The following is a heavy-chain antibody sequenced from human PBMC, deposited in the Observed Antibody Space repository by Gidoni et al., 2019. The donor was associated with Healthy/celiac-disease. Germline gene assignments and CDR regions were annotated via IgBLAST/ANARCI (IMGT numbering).Heavy chain of an antibody. V-gene: IGHV3-21*01. CDR3: ARESSGRYCSGGSCYSDGYFDY. CDR2: IRSSSSYI. CDR1: GFTFSSYS. D-gene: IGHD2-15*01. Sequence: EVQLVESGGGLVKPGGSLRLSCAASGFTFSSYSMNWVRQAPGKGLEWVSSIRSSSSYIYYADSVKGRFTISRDNAKNSLYLQMNSLRAEDTAVYYCARESSGRYCSGGSCYSDGYFDYWGQGTLVTVSS. J-gene: IGHJ4*02.